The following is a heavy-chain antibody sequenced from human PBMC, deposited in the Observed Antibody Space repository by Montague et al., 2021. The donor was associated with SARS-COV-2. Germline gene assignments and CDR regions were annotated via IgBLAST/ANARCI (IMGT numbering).Heavy chain of an antibody. D-gene: IGHD3-3*01. V-gene: IGHV4-34*01. CDR1: GGSFSGYY. CDR2: INHSGST. CDR3: SRGDFGVVIIPYYYYYMDV. J-gene: IGHJ6*03. Sequence: SETLSLTCAVYGGSFSGYYWSWIRQPPGKGLEWIGEINHSGSTNXNPSLKSRVTISVDTSKNQFSLKLSSVTAADTAVYYCSRGDFGVVIIPYYYYYMDVWGKGTTVTVSS.